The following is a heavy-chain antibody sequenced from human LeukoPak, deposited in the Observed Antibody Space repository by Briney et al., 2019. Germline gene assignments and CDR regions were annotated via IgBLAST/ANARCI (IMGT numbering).Heavy chain of an antibody. CDR1: GYTFTSYY. D-gene: IGHD5-24*01. J-gene: IGHJ3*02. Sequence: ASVKVSCKPSGYTFTSYYMHWVRQAPGQGLEWMGWINPNSGGTNYAQKFQGRVTMTRDTSISTAYMELSRLRSDDTAVYYCARDIRDGYNFGIWGQGTMVTVSS. CDR2: INPNSGGT. CDR3: ARDIRDGYNFGI. V-gene: IGHV1-2*02.